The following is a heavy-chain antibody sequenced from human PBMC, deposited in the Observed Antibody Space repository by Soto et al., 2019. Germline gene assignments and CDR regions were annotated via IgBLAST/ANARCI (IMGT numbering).Heavy chain of an antibody. CDR3: ARDLWFGELLFLGV. D-gene: IGHD3-10*01. CDR1: GYTFTSYD. J-gene: IGHJ6*04. V-gene: IGHV1-8*01. Sequence: ASVKVSCKASGYTFTSYDINWVRQATGQGLEWMGWMNPNSGNTGYAQKFQGRVTMTRNTSISTAYMELSSLRSEDTAVYYCARDLWFGELLFLGVWGKGTTVTVSS. CDR2: MNPNSGNT.